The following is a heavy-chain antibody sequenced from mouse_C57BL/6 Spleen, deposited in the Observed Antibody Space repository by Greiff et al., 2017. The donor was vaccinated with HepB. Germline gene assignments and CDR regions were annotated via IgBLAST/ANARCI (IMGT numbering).Heavy chain of an antibody. J-gene: IGHJ1*03. CDR2: ISSGSSTI. CDR3: ARPYYYDYDGGYFDV. Sequence: DVMLVESGGGLVKPGGSLKLSCAASGFTFSDYGMHWVRQAPEKGLEWVAYISSGSSTIYYADTVKGRFTISRDNAKNTLFLQMTSLRSEDTAMYYCARPYYYDYDGGYFDVWGTGTTVTVSS. V-gene: IGHV5-17*01. D-gene: IGHD2-4*01. CDR1: GFTFSDYG.